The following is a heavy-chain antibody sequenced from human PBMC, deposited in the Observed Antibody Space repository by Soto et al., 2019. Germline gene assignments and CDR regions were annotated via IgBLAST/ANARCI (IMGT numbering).Heavy chain of an antibody. CDR1: GGSINSHY. CDR3: ARGTRATQYYFYFHGMDV. D-gene: IGHD3-10*01. Sequence: PSETLSLTCTVSGGSINSHYWSWIRQAPGKGLEWIGYISHSGTTSYNPSLKSRLTISLNTSKNQFSLKLRSVTAADTAVYYCARGTRATQYYFYFHGMDVWGQGTTVTVTS. V-gene: IGHV4-59*11. J-gene: IGHJ6*02. CDR2: ISHSGTT.